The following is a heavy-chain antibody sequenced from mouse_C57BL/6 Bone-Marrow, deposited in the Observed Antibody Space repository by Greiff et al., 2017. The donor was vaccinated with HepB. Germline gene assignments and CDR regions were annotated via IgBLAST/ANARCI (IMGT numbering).Heavy chain of an antibody. CDR2: IYPRSGNT. Sequence: VKLQESGAELARPGASVKLSCKASGYTFTSYGISWVKQRTGQGLEWIGEIYPRSGNTYYNEKFKGKATLTADKSSSTAYMELRSLTSEDSAVYFCALLLRPGYWGQGTTLTVSS. J-gene: IGHJ2*01. CDR3: ALLLRPGY. CDR1: GYTFTSYG. V-gene: IGHV1-81*01. D-gene: IGHD1-1*01.